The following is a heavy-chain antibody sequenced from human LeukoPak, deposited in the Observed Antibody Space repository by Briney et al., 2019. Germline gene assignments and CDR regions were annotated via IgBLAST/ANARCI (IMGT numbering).Heavy chain of an antibody. CDR2: LSSDGITQ. D-gene: IGHD3-22*01. V-gene: IGHV3-30*04. J-gene: IGHJ4*02. CDR1: GFSLTSYA. CDR3: ARGAPRVVAFDH. Sequence: GGSLRLSCLASGFSLTSYAMHWVRQAPGKGLEWVTILSSDGITQNYADSVRGRFTISRDDSKKTLYLQMNSLRREDTAIYYCARGAPRVVAFDHWGQGALVTVSS.